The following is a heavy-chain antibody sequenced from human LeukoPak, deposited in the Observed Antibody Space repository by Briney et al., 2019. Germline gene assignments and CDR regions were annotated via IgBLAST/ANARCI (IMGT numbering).Heavy chain of an antibody. CDR3: ARGGYYDSSGYPLDY. V-gene: IGHV4-34*01. CDR2: INHSGST. J-gene: IGHJ4*02. CDR1: GGSISSYY. D-gene: IGHD3-22*01. Sequence: SETLSLTCTVSGGSISSYYWSWIRQPPGRGLEWIGEINHSGSTNYNPSLKSRVTISVDTSKNQFSLKLSSVTAADTAVYYCARGGYYDSSGYPLDYWGQGTLVTVSS.